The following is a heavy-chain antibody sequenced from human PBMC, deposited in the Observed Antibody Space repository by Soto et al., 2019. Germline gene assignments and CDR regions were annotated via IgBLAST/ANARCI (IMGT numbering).Heavy chain of an antibody. D-gene: IGHD4-17*01. J-gene: IGHJ4*02. Sequence: QVQLVQSGAEVKKPGASVKISCKTSGYTFTGCAMHWVRQAPGQRLEWMGWIKGGNGDTKYSQKFQARFTITRDTSASTAYMELGSLRIEDTAVYYCASEIDATTTTTLDYWGQGTLVTVSS. CDR3: ASEIDATTTTTLDY. CDR2: IKGGNGDT. CDR1: GYTFTGCA. V-gene: IGHV1-3*01.